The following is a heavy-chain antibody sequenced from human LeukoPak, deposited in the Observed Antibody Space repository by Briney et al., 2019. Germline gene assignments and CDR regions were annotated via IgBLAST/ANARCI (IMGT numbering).Heavy chain of an antibody. CDR3: ARGGVGGSDAFDI. V-gene: IGHV4-39*07. D-gene: IGHD3-16*01. CDR2: IYYSGST. CDR1: GGSISSSSYY. Sequence: SETLSLTCTVSGGSISSSSYYWGWIRQPPGKGLEWIGSIYYSGSTYYNPSLKSRVTISVDTSKNQFSLKLSSVAAADTAVYYCARGGVGGSDAFDIWGQGTMVTVSS. J-gene: IGHJ3*02.